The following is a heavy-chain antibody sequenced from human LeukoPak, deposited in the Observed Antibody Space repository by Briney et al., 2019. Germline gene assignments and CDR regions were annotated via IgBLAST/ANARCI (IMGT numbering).Heavy chain of an antibody. V-gene: IGHV4-34*01. D-gene: IGHD3-22*01. CDR2: INHSGST. CDR1: GGSFSGYY. CDR3: ARRRITMIVVVTPFDY. J-gene: IGHJ4*02. Sequence: SETLSLTCAVSGGSFSGYYWSWVRQPPGKGLEWIGEINHSGSTNYNPSLKSRVTISVDTSKNQFSLKLSSVTAADTAVYYCARRRITMIVVVTPFDYWGQGTLVTVSS.